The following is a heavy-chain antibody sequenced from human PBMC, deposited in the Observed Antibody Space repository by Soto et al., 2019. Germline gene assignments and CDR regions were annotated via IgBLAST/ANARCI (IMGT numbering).Heavy chain of an antibody. J-gene: IGHJ4*02. CDR1: GFTFSSYG. D-gene: IGHD5-18*01. CDR2: MSYDGSNK. CDR3: AKDVIVDTAMVTMGEVDY. Sequence: QVQLVESGGGVVQPGRSLRLSCAASGFTFSSYGMHWVRQAPGKGLEWVAVMSYDGSNKYYADSAKGRFTISRDNSKNTLYLQMNSLRAEDTAVYYCAKDVIVDTAMVTMGEVDYWGQGTLVTVSS. V-gene: IGHV3-30*18.